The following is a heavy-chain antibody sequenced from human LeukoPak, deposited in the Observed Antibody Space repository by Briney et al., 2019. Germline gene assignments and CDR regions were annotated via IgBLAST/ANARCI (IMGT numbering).Heavy chain of an antibody. CDR3: ARGQARKHYYGSGTFYNREDDAYDI. J-gene: IGHJ3*02. CDR2: ISSSGSTI. Sequence: GGSLRLSCAASGFTFSDYYMSWIRQAPGKGLEWVSYISSSGSTIYYADSVKGRFTISRDNAKNSLYLQMNSLRSDDMAVYYCARGQARKHYYGSGTFYNREDDAYDIWGQGTMVTVSS. V-gene: IGHV3-11*04. CDR1: GFTFSDYY. D-gene: IGHD3-10*01.